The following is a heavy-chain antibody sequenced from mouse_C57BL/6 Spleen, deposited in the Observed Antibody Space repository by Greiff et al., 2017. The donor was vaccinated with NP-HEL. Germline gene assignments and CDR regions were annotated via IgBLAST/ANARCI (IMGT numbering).Heavy chain of an antibody. J-gene: IGHJ2*01. V-gene: IGHV3-6*01. CDR2: ISYDGSN. CDR3: ARETVRYYFDY. Sequence: EVKLQESGPGLVKPSQSLSLTCSVTGYSITSGYYWNWIRQFPGNKLEWMGYISYDGSNNYNPSLKNRISITRDTSKNQFFLKLNSVTTEDTATYYCARETVRYYFDYWGQGTTLTVSS. CDR1: GYSITSGYY. D-gene: IGHD1-1*01.